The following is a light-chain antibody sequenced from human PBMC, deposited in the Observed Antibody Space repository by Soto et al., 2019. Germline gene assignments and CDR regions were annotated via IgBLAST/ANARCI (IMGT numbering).Light chain of an antibody. CDR3: QQYGTSPT. V-gene: IGKV3-20*01. J-gene: IGKJ5*01. CDR1: QSVSSTY. CDR2: GAS. Sequence: ILLTQSPGTLSLSPGERATFSCRASQSVSSTYLAWYQQKPGHAPSLLIYGASNRATGIPDRFSGSGSGTCFTLTISRPEPEDFAVYYCQQYGTSPTFGQGTRLEIK.